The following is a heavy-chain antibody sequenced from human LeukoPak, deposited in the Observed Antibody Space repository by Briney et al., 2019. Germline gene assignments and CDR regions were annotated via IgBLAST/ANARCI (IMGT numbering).Heavy chain of an antibody. D-gene: IGHD6-13*01. J-gene: IGHJ4*02. CDR2: ISGSGGST. Sequence: GGSLRPSCAASGFTFSSHAMSWVRQAPGKGLEWVSAISGSGGSTYYADSVKGRFTISRDNSKNTLYLQMNSLRAEDTAVYYCAKAGAAAGTLYFDYWGQGTLVTVSS. V-gene: IGHV3-23*01. CDR1: GFTFSSHA. CDR3: AKAGAAAGTLYFDY.